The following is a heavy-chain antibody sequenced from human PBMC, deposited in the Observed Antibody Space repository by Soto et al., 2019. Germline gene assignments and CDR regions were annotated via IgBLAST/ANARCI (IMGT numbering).Heavy chain of an antibody. J-gene: IGHJ5*02. V-gene: IGHV4-59*08. D-gene: IGHD3-22*01. CDR2: IYYSGST. Sequence: QVQLQESGPGLVKPSETLSLTGTVSGGSISSYYWSWIRQPPGKALECIGYIYYSGSTNYNPYLKSRVTISVDTSKNQFSLKLSSVTAADTAVYYCARQKRGYSDNWFDPWGQGTLVTVSS. CDR1: GGSISSYY. CDR3: ARQKRGYSDNWFDP.